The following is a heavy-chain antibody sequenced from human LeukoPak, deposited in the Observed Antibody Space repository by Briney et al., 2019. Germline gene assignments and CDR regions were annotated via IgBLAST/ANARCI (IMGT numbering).Heavy chain of an antibody. D-gene: IGHD3-22*01. CDR2: INWNGGST. J-gene: IGHJ4*02. CDR1: GFTFDDYG. V-gene: IGHV3-20*04. Sequence: GGSLRLSCAASGFTFDDYGMSWVRQAPGKGLEWVSGINWNGGSTGYADSVKGRFTISRDNAKNSLYLQMNSLRAEDTALYYCARMYYYDSSGYIDYWGQGTLVTVSS. CDR3: ARMYYYDSSGYIDY.